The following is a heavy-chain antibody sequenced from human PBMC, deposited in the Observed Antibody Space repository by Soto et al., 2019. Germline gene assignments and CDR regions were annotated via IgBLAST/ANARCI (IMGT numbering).Heavy chain of an antibody. CDR2: ISGSGGTA. V-gene: IGHV3-23*01. J-gene: IGHJ4*02. D-gene: IGHD1-1*01. Sequence: EVQLLESGGGSVQPGGSLRLSCAASGFTFSSYAMHWVRRPPGKGLEWVSSISGSGGTAYYADSVKGRFSISRDSLVNTLYLQMNSLRAEDTAVYYCAKVRGQNWNFDYCGQGTLVTGSP. CDR3: AKVRGQNWNFDY. CDR1: GFTFSSYA.